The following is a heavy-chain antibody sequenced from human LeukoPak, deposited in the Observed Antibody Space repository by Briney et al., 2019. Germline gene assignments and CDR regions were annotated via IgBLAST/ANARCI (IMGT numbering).Heavy chain of an antibody. V-gene: IGHV3-21*04. CDR3: ARARYYDFWSGYPADFDY. J-gene: IGHJ4*02. Sequence: GGSLRLSCAASGFTFSSYSMNWVRQAPGKGLEWVSSISSSSSYIYYADSVKGRFTISRDNAKNSLYLQMNSLRAEDTAVYYCARARYYDFWSGYPADFDYWGQGTLVTVSS. CDR2: ISSSSSYI. CDR1: GFTFSSYS. D-gene: IGHD3-3*01.